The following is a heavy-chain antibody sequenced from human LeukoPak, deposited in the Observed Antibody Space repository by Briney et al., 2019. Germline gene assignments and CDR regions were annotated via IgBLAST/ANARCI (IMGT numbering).Heavy chain of an antibody. CDR1: GFTVTTNY. CDR2: IYSGRGGST. Sequence: PGGSLRLSCAASGFTVTTNYMSWVRQAPGKGLEWVSVIYSGRGGSTYYADSVKGRFTISRDNSKNTLYLQMNSLRAEDTAVYYCAKGLSAGSWIAARPGAFDIWGQGTMVTVSS. D-gene: IGHD6-6*01. V-gene: IGHV3-53*05. J-gene: IGHJ3*02. CDR3: AKGLSAGSWIAARPGAFDI.